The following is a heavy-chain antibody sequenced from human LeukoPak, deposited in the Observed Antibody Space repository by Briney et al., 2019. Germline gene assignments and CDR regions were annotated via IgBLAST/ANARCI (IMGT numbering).Heavy chain of an antibody. D-gene: IGHD2-2*02. V-gene: IGHV3-73*01. CDR3: TSPTYCSSTSCYIRMDV. CDR1: GFTFSSYE. J-gene: IGHJ6*04. Sequence: PGGSLRLSCAASGFTFSSYEMNWVRQAPGKGLEWVGRIRSKANSYATAYAASVKGRFTISRDDSKNTAYLQMNSLKTEDTAVYYCTSPTYCSSTSCYIRMDVWGKGTTVTVSS. CDR2: IRSKANSYAT.